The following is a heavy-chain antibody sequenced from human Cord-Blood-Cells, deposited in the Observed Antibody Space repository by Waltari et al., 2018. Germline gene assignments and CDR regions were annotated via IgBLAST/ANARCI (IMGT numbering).Heavy chain of an antibody. V-gene: IGHV1-69*09. D-gene: IGHD3-22*01. J-gene: IGHJ5*02. CDR1: GGTFSSYA. CDR2: IIPILGIA. Sequence: QVQLVQSGAEVNKPGSWVKVSCKASGGTFSSYAISWVRQDPGTGLEWMGRIIPILGIANYAQKFQGRVTITADKSTSTAYMELSSLRSEDTAVYYCARDTHDSSGYYLNWFDPWGQGTLVTVSS. CDR3: ARDTHDSSGYYLNWFDP.